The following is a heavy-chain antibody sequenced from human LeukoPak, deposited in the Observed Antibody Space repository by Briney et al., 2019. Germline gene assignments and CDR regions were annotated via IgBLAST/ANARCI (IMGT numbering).Heavy chain of an antibody. D-gene: IGHD2-15*01. V-gene: IGHV3-74*01. CDR1: GLTLSNFW. CDR3: ARPYCSGGSCYSPPDY. Sequence: GGSLRLSCAASGLTLSNFWVHWVRQAPGKGLVWVSFINTDGSSTTYADSVKGRFTISRDNAKNTVYLHMNSLRAEDTAMYYCARPYCSGGSCYSPPDYWGQGTLVTVSS. CDR2: INTDGSST. J-gene: IGHJ4*02.